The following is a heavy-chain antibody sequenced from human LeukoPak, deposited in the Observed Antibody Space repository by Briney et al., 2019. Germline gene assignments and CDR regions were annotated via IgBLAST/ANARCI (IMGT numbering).Heavy chain of an antibody. J-gene: IGHJ4*02. D-gene: IGHD2-15*01. CDR1: GFTFSTYN. CDR3: ARDQTPFY. V-gene: IGHV3-21*01. Sequence: GGSLRLSCEASGFTFSTYNMNWVRQAPGKRLEWVSSITSSSSYAFYADSVKGRFTIPRDNAKSSLYLQMNNLRAEDTAVYYCARDQTPFYWGQGSLVTVSS. CDR2: ITSSSSYA.